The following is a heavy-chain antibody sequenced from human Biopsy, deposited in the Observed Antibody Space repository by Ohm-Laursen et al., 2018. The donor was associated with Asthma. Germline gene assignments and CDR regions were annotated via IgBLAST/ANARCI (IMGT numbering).Heavy chain of an antibody. J-gene: IGHJ4*02. CDR1: GYTFNSAG. Sequence: ASVKVSCKTSGYTFNSAGITWVRQAPGQGLEWMGWISVYNGNTKVAQKLQDRVTMITDTSTSTAYMELRSLRSDDTAVYFCARAVDYSHYYGIDVWGLGTLVTVSS. V-gene: IGHV1-18*01. D-gene: IGHD1-26*01. CDR2: ISVYNGNT. CDR3: ARAVDYSHYYGIDV.